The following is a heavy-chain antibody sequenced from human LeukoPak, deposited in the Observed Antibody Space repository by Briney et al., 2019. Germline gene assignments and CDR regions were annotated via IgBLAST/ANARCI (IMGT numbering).Heavy chain of an antibody. J-gene: IGHJ4*02. Sequence: ASETLSLTCTVSGYSISSGDYWGWIRQPPGKGLEWIGSIYHSGSTYYNPSLKSRVTISVDTSKNQFSLKLSSVTAADTAVYYCARDNRGYSSGRFDYWGQGTLVTVSS. CDR3: ARDNRGYSSGRFDY. CDR2: IYHSGST. V-gene: IGHV4-38-2*02. CDR1: GYSISSGDY. D-gene: IGHD6-19*01.